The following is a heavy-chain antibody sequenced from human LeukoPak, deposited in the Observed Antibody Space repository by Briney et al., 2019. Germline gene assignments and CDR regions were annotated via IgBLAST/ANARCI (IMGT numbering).Heavy chain of an antibody. CDR1: GGSISSGGYY. V-gene: IGHV4-31*03. D-gene: IGHD5-18*01. Sequence: PSQTLSLTCTVSGGSISSGGYYWSWIRQHPGKGLEWIGYIYYSGSTYYNPSLKSRVTISVDTSKNQFSLKLSSVTAADTAVYYCAREKDRGHSYGIDYWGQGTLVAVSS. CDR3: AREKDRGHSYGIDY. CDR2: IYYSGST. J-gene: IGHJ4*02.